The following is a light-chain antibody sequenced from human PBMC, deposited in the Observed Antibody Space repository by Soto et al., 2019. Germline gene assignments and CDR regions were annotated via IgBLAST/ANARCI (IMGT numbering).Light chain of an antibody. J-gene: IGLJ1*01. CDR2: GNT. V-gene: IGLV1-40*01. CDR1: SSNIGSGYD. CDR3: QSYDNRLSGYV. Sequence: QSVLTQPPSVSGAPGQRGTISCTGGSSNIGSGYDVHWYQQLPGTAPKLLIYGNTNRPSGVPDRFSASTSATSASLAITGLQAEDEGDYYCQSYDNRLSGYVFGTGTKVTVL.